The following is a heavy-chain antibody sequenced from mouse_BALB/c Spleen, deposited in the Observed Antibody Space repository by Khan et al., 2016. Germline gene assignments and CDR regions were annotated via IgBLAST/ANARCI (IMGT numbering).Heavy chain of an antibody. CDR1: GFDFSRYW. Sequence: EVKLLESGGGLVQPGGSLKLSCAASGFDFSRYWMSWVRQAPGKGLEWIGEINPDSSTINYTPSLKDKFIISRDNANNTLYLQMSKVRSEDTALYYCARREASLGYWGQGTLVTVSA. CDR2: INPDSSTI. J-gene: IGHJ3*01. V-gene: IGHV4-1*02. CDR3: ARREASLGY.